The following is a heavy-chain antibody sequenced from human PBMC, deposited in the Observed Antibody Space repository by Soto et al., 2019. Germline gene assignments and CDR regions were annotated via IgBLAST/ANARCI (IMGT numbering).Heavy chain of an antibody. J-gene: IGHJ5*02. CDR1: GGGNLRDYR. V-gene: IGHV1-69*13. CDR2: IIPKLGSA. CDR3: ARDGDVVPAAIFAFAEFDP. Sequence: GPSVKVSCKASGGGNLRDYRTTWVRRAPGQGLEWMGGIIPKLGSANYAQNFQGRVTVTADESTNTVYMELRSLRSDDTAVYYCARDGDVVPAAIFAFAEFDPWGQGTLVTVSS. D-gene: IGHD2-2*01.